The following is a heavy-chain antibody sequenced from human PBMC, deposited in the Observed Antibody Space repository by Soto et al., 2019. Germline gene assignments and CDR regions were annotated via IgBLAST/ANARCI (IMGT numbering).Heavy chain of an antibody. CDR1: GFTFSSYS. V-gene: IGHV3-21*01. CDR2: ISSSSSYI. Sequence: SGGSLRLSCAASGFTFSSYSMNWVRQAPGKGLEWVSSISSSSSYIYYADSVKGRFTISRDNAKNSLYLQMNSLRAEDTAVYYCAGGPTTVTTFYYYYMDVWGKGTTVTVSS. J-gene: IGHJ6*03. CDR3: AGGPTTVTTFYYYYMDV. D-gene: IGHD4-17*01.